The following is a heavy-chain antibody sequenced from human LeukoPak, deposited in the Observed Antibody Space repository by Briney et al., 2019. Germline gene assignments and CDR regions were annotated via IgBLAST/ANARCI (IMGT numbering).Heavy chain of an antibody. J-gene: IGHJ4*02. D-gene: IGHD5-24*01. CDR2: ISYDGSNK. CDR1: GFTFSSYA. Sequence: PGGSLRLSCAASGFTFSSYAMHWVRQAPGKGLEWVAVISYDGSNKYYADSVKGRFTVSRDNSKNTLYLQINSLRDEDTAVYYCAKDDAWLQYNDWGQGTLVTVSS. V-gene: IGHV3-30*04. CDR3: AKDDAWLQYND.